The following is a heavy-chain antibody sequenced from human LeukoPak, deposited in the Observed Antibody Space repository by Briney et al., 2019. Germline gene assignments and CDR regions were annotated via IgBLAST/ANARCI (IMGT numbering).Heavy chain of an antibody. CDR2: ISSSGSTI. Sequence: GGSLRLSCAASGFTFSDYYVSWIRQAPGKGLEWVSYISSSGSTIYYADSVKGRFTISRDNAKNSLYLQMNSLRAEDTAVYYCARDVGYCTNGVCYTVWGQGTLVTVSS. V-gene: IGHV3-11*04. J-gene: IGHJ4*02. CDR3: ARDVGYCTNGVCYTV. CDR1: GFTFSDYY. D-gene: IGHD2-8*01.